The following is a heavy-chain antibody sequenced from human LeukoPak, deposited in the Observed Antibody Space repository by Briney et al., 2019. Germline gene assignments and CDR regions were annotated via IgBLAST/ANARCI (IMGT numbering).Heavy chain of an antibody. CDR1: GGSISSYY. CDR3: AREGYDFWSGYSDYFYYYMDV. J-gene: IGHJ6*03. Sequence: PSETLSLTCTVSGGSISSYYWRWIRQPAGKGLEWIGRIYTSGSTNYNPSLKTRVTMSVDTSKNQFSLKLSSVTAADTAVYYCAREGYDFWSGYSDYFYYYMDVWGKGTTVTVSS. V-gene: IGHV4-4*07. D-gene: IGHD3-3*01. CDR2: IYTSGST.